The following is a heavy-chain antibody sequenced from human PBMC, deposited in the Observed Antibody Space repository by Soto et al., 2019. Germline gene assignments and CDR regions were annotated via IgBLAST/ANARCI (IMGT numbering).Heavy chain of an antibody. CDR1: GGSLSDYS. Sequence: ASETLSLTCAVYGGSLSDYSWVWIRQPPGRGLEWIGEVNHNGGTRYNPSLKSRVTISVDTSKNQFSLKLSSVTAADTAVYYCARSRDFQHGGQGTLVTVSS. CDR2: VNHNGGT. V-gene: IGHV4-34*01. CDR3: ARSRDFQH. D-gene: IGHD3-10*01. J-gene: IGHJ1*01.